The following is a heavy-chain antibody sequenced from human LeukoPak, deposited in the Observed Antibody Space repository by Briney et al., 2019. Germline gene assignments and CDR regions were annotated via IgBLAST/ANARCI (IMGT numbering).Heavy chain of an antibody. CDR1: GYTFTSYA. J-gene: IGHJ6*03. CDR2: INTNTGNP. V-gene: IGHV7-4-1*02. D-gene: IGHD2-15*01. Sequence: GASVKVSCKASGYTFTSYAMNWVRQAPGQGLEWMGWINTNTGNPTYAQGFTGRFVFSLDTSVSTAYLQISSLKAGDTAVYYCARGVAVVVVAAHDYYYYMDVWGKGTTVTVSS. CDR3: ARGVAVVVVAAHDYYYYMDV.